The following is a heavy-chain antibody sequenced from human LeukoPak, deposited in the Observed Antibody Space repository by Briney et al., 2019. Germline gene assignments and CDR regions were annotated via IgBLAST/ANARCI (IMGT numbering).Heavy chain of an antibody. J-gene: IGHJ3*02. V-gene: IGHV3-48*01. D-gene: IGHD2/OR15-2a*01. Sequence: RGSLRLSCAAAGFTFSRYSMNWVRQAPGKGLEWISHISSDSTTYYAGSVKGRFTISRDNAKNLLSLQMNSLRAEDTAVYYCARDQYYAFDIWGQGTMVTVSS. CDR2: ISSDSTT. CDR3: ARDQYYAFDI. CDR1: GFTFSRYS.